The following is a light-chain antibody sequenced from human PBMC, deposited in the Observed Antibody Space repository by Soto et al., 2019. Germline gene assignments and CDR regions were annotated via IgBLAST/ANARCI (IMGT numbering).Light chain of an antibody. Sequence: SVLTQPASVSGSPGQSLAIACTGTSIDIAPYNYVSWYQQHPGKAPKLIIYKVSYRPSGISNRFSGSKSGNTASLTISGLQAEDEADYYCSSYTSSTNYVFGTGTKVTVL. CDR2: KVS. V-gene: IGLV2-14*01. CDR3: SSYTSSTNYV. CDR1: SIDIAPYNY. J-gene: IGLJ1*01.